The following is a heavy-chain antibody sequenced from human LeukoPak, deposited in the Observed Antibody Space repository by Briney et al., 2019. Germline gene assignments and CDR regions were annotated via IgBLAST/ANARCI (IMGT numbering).Heavy chain of an antibody. CDR2: ISPTSAYI. V-gene: IGHV3-21*01. Sequence: GGSLRLSCAATGFTLSGHSMNWVRQAPGKGLDWVSSISPTSAYIYYQDSVKGRFTISRDDAKNSLYLEMDSLRAEDTAVYYCARAGGSSWADYWGQGTLVTVSS. J-gene: IGHJ4*02. D-gene: IGHD6-13*01. CDR3: ARAGGSSWADY. CDR1: GFTLSGHS.